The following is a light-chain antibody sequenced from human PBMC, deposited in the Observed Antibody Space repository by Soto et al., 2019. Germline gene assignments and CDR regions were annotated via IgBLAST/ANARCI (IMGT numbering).Light chain of an antibody. J-gene: IGKJ1*01. CDR2: DAS. V-gene: IGKV3-11*01. CDR1: QSISSN. CDR3: QQRSNWPPEWT. Sequence: EVVFTQSPVTLSLSPGQRATLSCRASQSISSNLAWYQQKPGQAPRLLISDASNRATGIPARFSGSGSGTDFTLTISSLEXEDFAVYYCQQRSNWPPEWTFGQGTKVDIK.